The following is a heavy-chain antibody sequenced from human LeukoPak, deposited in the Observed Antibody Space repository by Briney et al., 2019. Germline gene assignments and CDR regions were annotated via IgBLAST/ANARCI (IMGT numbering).Heavy chain of an antibody. CDR2: INHSGST. CDR1: GGSISSDY. J-gene: IGHJ2*01. Sequence: SETLSLTCTVSGGSISSDYWSWIRQPPGKGLEWIGEINHSGSTNYNPSLKSRVTISVDTSKNQFSLKLSSVTAADTAVYYCARGSWYFDLWGRGTLVTVSS. CDR3: ARGSWYFDL. V-gene: IGHV4-34*01.